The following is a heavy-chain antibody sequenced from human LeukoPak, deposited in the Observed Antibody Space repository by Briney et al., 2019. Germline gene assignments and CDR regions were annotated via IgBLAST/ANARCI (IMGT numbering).Heavy chain of an antibody. D-gene: IGHD6-13*01. CDR1: GITFSSYG. CDR2: ISSTGGTT. CDR3: AKDSAAAAFYYYYYMDV. V-gene: IGHV3-23*01. Sequence: GGSLRLSCAASGITFSSYGMSWVRQAPGKGLEWVSSISSTGGTTYYTDSGKGRFTISRDNSKNTLYLQMNSLRAEDTAVYYCAKDSAAAAFYYYYYMDVWGKGTTVTISS. J-gene: IGHJ6*03.